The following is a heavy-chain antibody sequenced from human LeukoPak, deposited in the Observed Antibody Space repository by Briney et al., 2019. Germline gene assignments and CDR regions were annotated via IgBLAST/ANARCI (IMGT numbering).Heavy chain of an antibody. CDR2: INPSGGST. J-gene: IGHJ3*01. Sequence: ASVKVSCKASGYTFTSYYMHWVRQAPGQGLEWMGIINPSGGSTSYAQKFQGRVTMTRETSTSTVYMELSSLRLEDPAGISWGRDEVTAFWGQGTMVSVSS. V-gene: IGHV1-46*01. D-gene: IGHD2-21*02. CDR3: GRDEVTAF. CDR1: GYTFTSYY.